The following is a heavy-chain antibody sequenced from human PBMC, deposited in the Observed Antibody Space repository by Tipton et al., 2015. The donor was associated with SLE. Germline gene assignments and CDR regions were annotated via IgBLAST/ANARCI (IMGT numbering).Heavy chain of an antibody. CDR3: ARGRTWGSCDS. CDR2: ISSSGSTI. V-gene: IGHV3-48*03. D-gene: IGHD7-27*01. J-gene: IGHJ4*02. CDR1: GFTFSSYE. Sequence: SLRLSCAASGFTFSSYEMNWVRQAPGKGLEWVSYISSSGSTIYYADSVKGRFTISRDNAKNSLYLQMNSLGAEDTALYFCARGRTWGSCDSWGQGPMVTVSS.